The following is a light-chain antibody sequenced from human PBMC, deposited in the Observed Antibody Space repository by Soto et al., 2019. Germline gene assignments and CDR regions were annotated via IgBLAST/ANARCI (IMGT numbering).Light chain of an antibody. CDR3: QQYESLPT. J-gene: IGKJ4*01. CDR2: DAF. V-gene: IGKV1-33*01. Sequence: DIQMTQSPSSLSASVGDRVTITCRASQDIANYLNWYQQKPGKAPNLLIYDAFTLERGVPSRFSGGGSGTEFTFTISSLQPEDIGTYYCQQYESLPTFGGGTNVEIK. CDR1: QDIANY.